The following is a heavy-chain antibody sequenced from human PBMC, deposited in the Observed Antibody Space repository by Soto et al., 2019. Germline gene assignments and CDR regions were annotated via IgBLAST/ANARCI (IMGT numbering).Heavy chain of an antibody. CDR3: ARSIVVVTALDY. J-gene: IGHJ4*02. Sequence: QVPLVQSGAEEKKPGASVKVSCKASGYTFTSYAMHWERQAPGHRLEWMGWINAGNGNTKYSQKFQGRVTITRDTSASTAYMELSSLRSEDTAVYYCARSIVVVTALDYWGQGTLVTVSS. CDR2: INAGNGNT. V-gene: IGHV1-3*05. CDR1: GYTFTSYA. D-gene: IGHD2-21*02.